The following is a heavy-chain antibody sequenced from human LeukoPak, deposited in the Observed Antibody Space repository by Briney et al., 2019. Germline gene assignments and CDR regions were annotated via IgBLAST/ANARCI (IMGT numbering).Heavy chain of an antibody. CDR1: GFTFSSYS. V-gene: IGHV3-48*01. CDR2: ISSSSSTI. J-gene: IGHJ4*02. CDR3: ARGSQTSSWYAPFDY. D-gene: IGHD6-13*01. Sequence: GGSLRLSCAASGFTFSSYSMNWVRQAPGKGLEWVSYISSSSSTIYYADSVKGRFTISRDNSKNTLYLQMNSLRAEDTAVYYCARGSQTSSWYAPFDYWGQGTPVTVSS.